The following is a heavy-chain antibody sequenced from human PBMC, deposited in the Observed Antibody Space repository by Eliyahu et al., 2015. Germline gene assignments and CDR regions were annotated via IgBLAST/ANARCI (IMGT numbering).Heavy chain of an antibody. CDR3: AHSPSGDYNDYINVFKI. CDR1: GFSLSTSGVS. V-gene: IGHV2-5*02. CDR2: IYWDDDK. D-gene: IGHD4-11*01. Sequence: QITLKESGPALVKPTQTLTLTCTFSGFSLSTSGVSVGWIRQPPGKALEWLALIYWDDDKRYSPSLKNRLTITKDTSKNQVVLTMTNMDPVDTATYFCAHSPSGDYNDYINVFKIWGQGTMVTVSS. J-gene: IGHJ3*02.